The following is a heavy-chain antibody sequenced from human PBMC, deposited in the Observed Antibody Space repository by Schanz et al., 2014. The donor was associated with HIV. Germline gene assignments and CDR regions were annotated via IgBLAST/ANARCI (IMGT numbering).Heavy chain of an antibody. Sequence: EVQLVESGGGLVHPGGSLRLSCAASGFTFNKYWMNWVRQVPGKGLEWVANIKQDESEKYYVDSVKGRFTISRDNAKKSLYLRMNSLRAEDTAVYYCASTRERYSGATSGFDYWGQGTLVTVST. CDR3: ASTRERYSGATSGFDY. J-gene: IGHJ4*02. CDR1: GFTFNKYW. D-gene: IGHD1-26*01. V-gene: IGHV3-7*01. CDR2: IKQDESEK.